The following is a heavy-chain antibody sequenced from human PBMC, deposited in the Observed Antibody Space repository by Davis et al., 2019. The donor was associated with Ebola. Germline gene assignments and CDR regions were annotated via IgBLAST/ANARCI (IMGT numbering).Heavy chain of an antibody. CDR3: ARGPDYYDSSGYFRY. D-gene: IGHD3-22*01. CDR1: GFTFSSYS. V-gene: IGHV3-21*01. J-gene: IGHJ4*02. CDR2: ISSSSSYI. Sequence: GESLNISCAASGFTFSSYSMNWVRQAPGKGLEWVSSISSSSSYIYYADSVKGRFTISRDNAKNSLYLQINSLRAEETAVYYCARGPDYYDSSGYFRYWGQGTLVTVSS.